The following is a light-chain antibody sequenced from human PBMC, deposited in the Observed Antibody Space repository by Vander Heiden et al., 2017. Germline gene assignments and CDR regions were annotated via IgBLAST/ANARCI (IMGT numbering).Light chain of an antibody. V-gene: IGLV1-40*01. CDR1: SPNIGGGLA. J-gene: IGLJ1*01. CDR3: QSYDSNLSGYV. CDR2: GNN. Sequence: QAVLTQPPSGAGVLGQGVAIARTGGSPNIGGGLAAHRYQQIPGTAPKLLIYGNNNRPSGVPDRFSGSKSDTSASLAITELQTEDEADYYCQSYDSNLSGYVFGTGTKVSVL.